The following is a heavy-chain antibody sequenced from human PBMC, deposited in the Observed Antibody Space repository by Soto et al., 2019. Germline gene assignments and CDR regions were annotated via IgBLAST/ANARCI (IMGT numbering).Heavy chain of an antibody. V-gene: IGHV4-34*01. CDR3: ARATPLIAAHRRVQDY. J-gene: IGHJ4*02. CDR1: GGSFSGYY. D-gene: IGHD6-13*01. CDR2: INHSGST. Sequence: PSETLSLTCAVYGGSFSGYYWSWIRQPPGKGLEWIGEINHSGSTNYNPSLKSRVTISVDTSKNQFSLKLSSVTAADTAVYYCARATPLIAAHRRVQDYWGQGTLVTVSS.